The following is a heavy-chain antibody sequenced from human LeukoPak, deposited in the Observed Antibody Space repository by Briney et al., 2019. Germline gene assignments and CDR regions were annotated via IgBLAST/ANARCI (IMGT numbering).Heavy chain of an antibody. CDR2: ITGDGSST. CDR3: AKDSGSTYGSLIDY. D-gene: IGHD5-18*01. J-gene: IGHJ4*02. CDR1: GFTFDDYA. Sequence: PGGSLRLSCAASGFTFDDYAIHWVRQAPGKGLEWVSLITGDGSSTYYIDSVKGRFTISRDNSKNSLYLQMNSLRIEDTALYYCAKDSGSTYGSLIDYWGQGTLVTVSS. V-gene: IGHV3-43*02.